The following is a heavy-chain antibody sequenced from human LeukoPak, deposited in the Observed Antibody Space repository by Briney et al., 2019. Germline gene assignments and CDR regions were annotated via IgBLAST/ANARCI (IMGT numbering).Heavy chain of an antibody. CDR1: GGSFSDYY. D-gene: IGHD2-2*01. CDR2: ISHSGST. CDR3: AASSTWGSGWFDP. Sequence: SETLSLTCGIYGGSFSDYYWSWIRQPPGKGLEWIGEISHSGSTKYNPSLKSRVIISVDTSKNQFSLKVRSVTAADTAVYYRAASSTWGSGWFDPWGQGTPVTVSS. J-gene: IGHJ5*02. V-gene: IGHV4-34*01.